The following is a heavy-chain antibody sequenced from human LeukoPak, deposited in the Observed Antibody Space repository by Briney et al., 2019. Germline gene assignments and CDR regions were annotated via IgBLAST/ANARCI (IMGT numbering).Heavy chain of an antibody. CDR2: ISNSGTTR. CDR1: GFTFSDYY. Sequence: GGSLRLSCAASGFTFSDYYMSWIRQAPGRGLEWVSYISNSGTTRYYADSVKGRFTISSDNAKNSLYLQMNSLRAEDTAVYYCARDQTGITVAATGWFDPWGQGTLVTVSS. V-gene: IGHV3-11*04. CDR3: ARDQTGITVAATGWFDP. D-gene: IGHD6-19*01. J-gene: IGHJ5*02.